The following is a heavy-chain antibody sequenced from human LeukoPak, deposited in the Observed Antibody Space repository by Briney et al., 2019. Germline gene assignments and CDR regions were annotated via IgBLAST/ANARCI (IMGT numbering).Heavy chain of an antibody. V-gene: IGHV3-30*18. CDR3: AKGGQGGN. CDR2: ISYDGSNK. Sequence: GRSLRLSCAASGFTFSSYGMHWVRQAPGKGLEWVAVISYDGSNKYYADSVEGRFTISRDNSKNTLYLQMNSLRAEDTAVYYCAKGGQGGNWGQGTLVTVSS. J-gene: IGHJ4*02. CDR1: GFTFSSYG. D-gene: IGHD2-15*01.